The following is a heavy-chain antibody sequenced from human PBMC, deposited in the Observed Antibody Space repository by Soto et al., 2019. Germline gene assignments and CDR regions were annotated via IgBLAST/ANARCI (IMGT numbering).Heavy chain of an antibody. CDR1: GFTFSDHY. D-gene: IGHD6-13*01. Sequence: WGSLSLSCASSGFTFSDHYMDWVRQAPGKGLEWVGRTRPPANSYTTEYAASVKGRFTISRDDSKNSLYLQMNSLKTEEKAVYYCARVRAAAGYTYYYYYMDVWGKGTTVTVS. V-gene: IGHV3-72*01. CDR3: ARVRAAAGYTYYYYYMDV. CDR2: TRPPANSYTT. J-gene: IGHJ6*03.